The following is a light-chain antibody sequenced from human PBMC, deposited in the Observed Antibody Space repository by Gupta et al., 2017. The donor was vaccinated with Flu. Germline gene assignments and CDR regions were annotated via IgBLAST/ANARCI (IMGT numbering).Light chain of an antibody. CDR2: GAS. V-gene: IGKV3-15*01. J-gene: IGKJ4*01. CDR1: QSVSSK. CDR3: QQYNTWPPLT. Sequence: EIMMTQSPGTLSVSPGERATLSCRASQSVSSKLAWYQQKPGQAPRLLIYGASTRATGIPARFSGSGSGTEFTLTISSLQSEDFAVYYCQQYNTWPPLTFGGGTKVEIK.